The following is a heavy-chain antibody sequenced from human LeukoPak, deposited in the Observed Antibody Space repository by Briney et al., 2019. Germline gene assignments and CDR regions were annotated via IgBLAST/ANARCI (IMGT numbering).Heavy chain of an antibody. CDR3: AKDRPDSSTWYAGSH. Sequence: PGGSLRLSCAASGFTFSTYAMSWVRQAPGKGLEWVSGISGSGDSTNYADSVKGRFTISRDNSKNTLYLQMNSMRAEDTAVYYCAKDRPDSSTWYAGSHWGQGTLVTVSS. J-gene: IGHJ4*02. D-gene: IGHD6-13*01. CDR1: GFTFSTYA. CDR2: ISGSGDST. V-gene: IGHV3-23*01.